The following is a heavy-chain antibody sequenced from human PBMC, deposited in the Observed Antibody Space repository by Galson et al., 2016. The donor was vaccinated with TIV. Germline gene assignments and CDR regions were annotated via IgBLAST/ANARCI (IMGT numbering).Heavy chain of an antibody. CDR2: IIPLFDIT. J-gene: IGHJ1*01. D-gene: IGHD2-21*01. CDR1: GDTFSSYP. CDR3: SWHRDESFQV. Sequence: SVKVSCKVSGDTFSSYPISWVRQAPGQGLEWVGRIIPLFDITNYAQKFQGRVNIIADKSTTTAYLELSSLSFDDTAVYYCSWHRDESFQVWGQGALVTVSS. V-gene: IGHV1-69*02.